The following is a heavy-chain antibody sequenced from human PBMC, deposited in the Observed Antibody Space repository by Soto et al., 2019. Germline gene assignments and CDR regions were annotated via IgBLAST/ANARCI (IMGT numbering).Heavy chain of an antibody. V-gene: IGHV3-30-3*01. CDR2: ISYDGSNK. Sequence: QVQLVESGGGVVQPGRSLRLSCAASGFTFSSYAMHWVRQAPGKGLEWVAVISYDGSNKYYADSVKGRFTISRDNSKNTLYLQMNSRRAEDTAVYYCAREGLRYPDYWGQGTLVTVSS. CDR3: AREGLRYPDY. J-gene: IGHJ4*02. CDR1: GFTFSSYA. D-gene: IGHD3-9*01.